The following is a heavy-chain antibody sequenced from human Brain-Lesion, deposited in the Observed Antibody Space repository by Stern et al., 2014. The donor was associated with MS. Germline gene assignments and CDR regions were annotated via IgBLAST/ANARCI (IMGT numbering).Heavy chain of an antibody. CDR1: GFSFSSYS. CDR2: IKPDGSAN. CDR3: ARDCGVGNCAGARGYSYYYGLDV. D-gene: IGHD2-8*02. V-gene: IGHV3-7*01. Sequence: ELQLVESGRGLVQPGGSQRLSCAASGFSFSSYSLPWVRQAPGRGPEWVAKIKPDGSANSYAASVKGRFTISRDNAKNSLYLQMHSLRDEDTAVYYWARDCGVGNCAGARGYSYYYGLDVWGQGTTVTVSS. J-gene: IGHJ6*02.